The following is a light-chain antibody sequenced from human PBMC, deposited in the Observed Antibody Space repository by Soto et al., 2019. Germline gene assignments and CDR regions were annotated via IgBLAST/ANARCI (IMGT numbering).Light chain of an antibody. CDR3: QQSYSSPRT. Sequence: DIQMTQSPSTLSASVGDRVTITCRASQSISSWLAWYQQKPGKAPKLLIYATSTLQTGVPSRFSGSGSGTDFTLTISSLQPEDFATYYCQQSYSSPRTFGQGTKVDIK. V-gene: IGKV1-39*01. J-gene: IGKJ1*01. CDR2: ATS. CDR1: QSISSW.